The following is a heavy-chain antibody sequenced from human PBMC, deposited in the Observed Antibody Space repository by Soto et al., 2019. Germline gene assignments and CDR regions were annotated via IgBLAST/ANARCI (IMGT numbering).Heavy chain of an antibody. Sequence: EVQLVESGGNLVQPGGSLRLSCAASGFTFSDFWMSWVRRAPGRGLEWVDNIKEDGSETYYVDSVEGRFTISRDNAKKSLYLQMHSLRAEDTAVYYCARGGSHSSDSWGQGALVTVSS. V-gene: IGHV3-7*05. J-gene: IGHJ4*02. CDR2: IKEDGSET. CDR3: ARGGSHSSDS. D-gene: IGHD1-26*01. CDR1: GFTFSDFW.